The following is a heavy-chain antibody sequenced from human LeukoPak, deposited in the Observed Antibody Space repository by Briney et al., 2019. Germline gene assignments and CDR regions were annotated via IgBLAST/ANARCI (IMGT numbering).Heavy chain of an antibody. CDR2: INSDGSIT. CDR1: TFTFSGYW. D-gene: IGHD2-21*01. V-gene: IGHV3-74*01. Sequence: GGSLRLSCTASTFTFSGYWMYWVRQTPGKGLVWVSRINSDGSITTYADSVKGRFTMSRDNAKNTLYLQMNSLRAEDTAVYHCVRGLNVWGKGTTVTVSS. J-gene: IGHJ6*04. CDR3: VRGLNV.